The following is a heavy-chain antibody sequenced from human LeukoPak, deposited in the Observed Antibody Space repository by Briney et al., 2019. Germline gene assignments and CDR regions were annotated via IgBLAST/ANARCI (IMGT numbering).Heavy chain of an antibody. CDR2: IYYSGST. CDR3: ARDQGGSPEGFDI. CDR1: GGSISSYY. J-gene: IGHJ3*02. D-gene: IGHD1-26*01. V-gene: IGHV4-59*01. Sequence: SETLSLTCTVSGGSISSYYWSWIRQPPGKGLEWIGYIYYSGSTNYNPSLKSRVTISVDTSKNQFSLKLSSVTAADTAVYYCARDQGGSPEGFDIWGQGTMVTVSS.